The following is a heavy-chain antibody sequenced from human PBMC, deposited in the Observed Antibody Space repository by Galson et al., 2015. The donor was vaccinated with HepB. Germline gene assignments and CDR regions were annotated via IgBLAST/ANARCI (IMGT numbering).Heavy chain of an antibody. CDR2: IKNDASEK. D-gene: IGHD3-16*01. J-gene: IGHJ6*02. CDR1: GFSFSGYW. Sequence: SLRLSCAASGFSFSGYWMSWVRQAPGKGLEWVANIKNDASEKYYVDSVKGRFTISRDNAKNSLYLQMNSLRVEDTAVYYCARAVYLWETFPSTSFYHYGMDVWGQGTTVTVSS. V-gene: IGHV3-7*01. CDR3: ARAVYLWETFPSTSFYHYGMDV.